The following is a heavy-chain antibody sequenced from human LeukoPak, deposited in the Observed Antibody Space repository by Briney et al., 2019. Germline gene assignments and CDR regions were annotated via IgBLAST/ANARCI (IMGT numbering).Heavy chain of an antibody. J-gene: IGHJ6*02. CDR3: ARGVSRGESSGYYYYYYGMDV. CDR2: INPNSGGT. D-gene: IGHD3-22*01. V-gene: IGHV1-2*02. Sequence: ASVKVSCKASGYTFTGYYMHWVRQAPGQGLEWMGWINPNSGGTNYAQKFQGRVTMTRDTSISTAYMELSRLRSDDTAVYYCARGVSRGESSGYYYYYYGMDVWGQGTTVTVSS. CDR1: GYTFTGYY.